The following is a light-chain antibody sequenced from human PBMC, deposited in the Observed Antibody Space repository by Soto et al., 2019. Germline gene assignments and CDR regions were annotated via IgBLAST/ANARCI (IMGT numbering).Light chain of an antibody. V-gene: IGKV1-33*01. CDR3: QHYDNLPPT. Sequence: DIKMTQSPSSLSAAVGDRVTISCQASQDISNSFNWYQQKSGKAPELLIYNAVNLDTGVPSRFRGSGSGTHFTFTISSLPPEDPATYYCQHYDNLPPTFGPGTRVDIK. J-gene: IGKJ3*01. CDR1: QDISNS. CDR2: NAV.